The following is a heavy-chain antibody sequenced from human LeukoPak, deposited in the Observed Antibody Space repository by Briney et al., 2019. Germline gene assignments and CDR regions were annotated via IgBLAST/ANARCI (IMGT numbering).Heavy chain of an antibody. V-gene: IGHV3-30*01. D-gene: IGHD3-3*01. CDR3: ARSEHDFFSYMDV. CDR1: GFTFSSYA. CDR2: ISYDGSNK. J-gene: IGHJ6*03. Sequence: TGGSLRLSCAASGFTFSSYAMHWVRQAPGKGLEWVAVISYDGSNKYYADSVKGRFTISRDNSKNTLYLQMNSLRAEDTAVYYCARSEHDFFSYMDVWGKGTTVTVS.